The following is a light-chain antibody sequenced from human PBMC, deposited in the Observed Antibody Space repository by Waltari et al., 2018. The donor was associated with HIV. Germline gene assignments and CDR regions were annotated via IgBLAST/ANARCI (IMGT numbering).Light chain of an antibody. V-gene: IGLV3-25*03. CDR1: ALTKQY. Sequence: DLTQPPSVSVPTGQTATITCTGDALTKQYGYWYQKKAGQAPVLLINKDSERLSGIPERFSGSSSGTSLTLTINGVRAEDEAEYYCQSADSSGVDFVVFGGGTKLTVL. J-gene: IGLJ2*01. CDR2: KDS. CDR3: QSADSSGVDFVV.